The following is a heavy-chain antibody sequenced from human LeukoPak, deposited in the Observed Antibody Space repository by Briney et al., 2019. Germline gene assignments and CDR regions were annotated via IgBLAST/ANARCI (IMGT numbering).Heavy chain of an antibody. D-gene: IGHD2-2*01. CDR1: GFTFSGSA. V-gene: IGHV3-73*01. J-gene: IGHJ6*02. CDR2: IRSKANSYAT. CDR3: TRQGAVVPAAMGRGYYYYGMDV. Sequence: GGSLRLSCAASGFTFSGSAMHWVRQASGKGLEWVGRIRSKANSYATAYAASVKGRFTISRDDSKNTAYLQMNSLKTEDTAVYYCTRQGAVVPAAMGRGYYYYGMDVWGQGTTVTVSS.